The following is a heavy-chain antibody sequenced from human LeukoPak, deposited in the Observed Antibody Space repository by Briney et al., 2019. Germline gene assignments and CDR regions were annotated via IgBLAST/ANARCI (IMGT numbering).Heavy chain of an antibody. V-gene: IGHV3-11*06. Sequence: GGSLRLSCAASGFTFSDFYMSWIRQAPGKGLEWVSYISSSGTYTNYADSVKGRFTISRDNAKNSLYLQMDSLRAEDTAVYYCARHLGLSSWYDYFDYWGQGTLVTVSS. CDR3: ARHLGLSSWYDYFDY. J-gene: IGHJ4*02. CDR2: ISSSGTYT. D-gene: IGHD6-13*01. CDR1: GFTFSDFY.